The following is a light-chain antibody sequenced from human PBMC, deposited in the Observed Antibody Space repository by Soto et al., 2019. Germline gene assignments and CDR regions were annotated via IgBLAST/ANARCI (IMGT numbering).Light chain of an antibody. CDR1: QSISRY. Sequence: DIEMTQSPSSLSASIGETVTVTCRASQSISRYLNWYQQKPGKASTLLISAASSLERGVPLRFSGGGSGTEFTLTISSLQPEDFATYYCQQNYRNTPWTFGQGTKVDIK. J-gene: IGKJ1*01. CDR3: QQNYRNTPWT. CDR2: AAS. V-gene: IGKV1-39*01.